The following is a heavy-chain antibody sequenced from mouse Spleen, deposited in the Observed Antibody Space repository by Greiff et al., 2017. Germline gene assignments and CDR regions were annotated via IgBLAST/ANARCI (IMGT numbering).Heavy chain of an antibody. CDR1: GFTFSDYG. D-gene: IGHD1-1*01. CDR3: AKYGSSWYFDV. V-gene: IGHV5-17*01. CDR2: ISSGSTTI. Sequence: DVMLVESGGGLVKPGGSLKLSCAASGFTFSDYGMHWVRQAPEKGLEWVAYISSGSTTIYYADTVKGRFTISRDNAKNTLFLQMTSLRSEDTAMYYCAKYGSSWYFDVWGAGTTVTVSS. J-gene: IGHJ1*01.